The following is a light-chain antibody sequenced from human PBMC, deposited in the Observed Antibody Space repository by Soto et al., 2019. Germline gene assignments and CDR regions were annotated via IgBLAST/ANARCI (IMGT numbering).Light chain of an antibody. CDR3: VLYMGNGISV. CDR1: SGSVSTSYY. CDR2: STN. J-gene: IGLJ2*01. Sequence: QVVVTQEPSFSVSPGRTVTLTCGLSSGSVSTSYYPSWYQQTPGQAPRTLIYSTNTRSSGVPDRFSGSILGNKAALTITGAQADDESEYFRVLYMGNGISVFGGGTKLTVL. V-gene: IGLV8-61*01.